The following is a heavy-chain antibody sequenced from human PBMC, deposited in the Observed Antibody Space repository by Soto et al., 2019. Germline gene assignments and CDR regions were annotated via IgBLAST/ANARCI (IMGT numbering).Heavy chain of an antibody. D-gene: IGHD3-16*01. CDR1: EFTFSSYW. J-gene: IGHJ5*02. CDR2: IKQDGSEK. Sequence: GGSLRLSCAAPEFTFSSYWMSWVRQAPGKGLEWVANIKQDGSEKYYVDSVKGRFTISRDNAKNSLYLQMNSLRAEDTAVYYCATGGRKGCFDPWGQGTLVTVSS. V-gene: IGHV3-7*01. CDR3: ATGGRKGCFDP.